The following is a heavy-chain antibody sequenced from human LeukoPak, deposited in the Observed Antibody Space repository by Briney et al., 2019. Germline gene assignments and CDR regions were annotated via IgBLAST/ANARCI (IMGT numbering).Heavy chain of an antibody. V-gene: IGHV1-18*01. CDR2: ISTYNGDT. Sequence: ASVKVSCKASGYTFTTYGISWVRQAPGQGLEWMGWISTYNGDTNYAQKLQGRVTMTTDTSTSTAYMELRSLRSDDTAVYYCAIIAVAGTPPFDYWGQGTLVTVSS. CDR3: AIIAVAGTPPFDY. D-gene: IGHD6-19*01. CDR1: GYTFTTYG. J-gene: IGHJ4*02.